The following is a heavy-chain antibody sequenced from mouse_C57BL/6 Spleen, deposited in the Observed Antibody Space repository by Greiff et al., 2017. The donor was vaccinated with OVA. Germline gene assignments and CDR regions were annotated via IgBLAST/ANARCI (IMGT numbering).Heavy chain of an antibody. CDR3: ARDGGGITRPGTWFAY. D-gene: IGHD1-2*01. CDR2: INPSNGGT. V-gene: IGHV1-53*01. CDR1: GYTLTSYW. Sequence: QVQLQQPGTELVKPGASVKLSCKASGYTLTSYWMHWVKQRPGQGLEWIGNINPSNGGTNYNEKFKSKATLTVDKSSSTAYMQLSSLTSEDSAVYYCARDGGGITRPGTWFAYWGQGTLVTVSA. J-gene: IGHJ3*01.